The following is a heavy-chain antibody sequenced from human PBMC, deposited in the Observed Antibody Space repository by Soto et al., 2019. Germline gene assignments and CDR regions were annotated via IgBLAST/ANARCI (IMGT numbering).Heavy chain of an antibody. J-gene: IGHJ5*02. CDR3: ARGFGAAAGFNWFDP. Sequence: SETLSLTCAVYGGSFSGYYWSWIRQPPGKGLEWIGEINHSGSTNYNPSLKSRVTISVDTSKNQFSLKLSSVTAADTAVYYCARGFGAAAGFNWFDPWGQGTLVTVSS. V-gene: IGHV4-34*01. CDR2: INHSGST. D-gene: IGHD6-13*01. CDR1: GGSFSGYY.